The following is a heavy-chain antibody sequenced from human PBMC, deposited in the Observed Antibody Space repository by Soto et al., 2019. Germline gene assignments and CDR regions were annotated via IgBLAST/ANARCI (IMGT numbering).Heavy chain of an antibody. V-gene: IGHV1-58*02. J-gene: IGHJ6*03. Sequence: GASVKVSCKASGFTFTSSAMQWVRQARGQRLEWIGWIVVGSGNTNYAQKFQERVTITRDMSTSTAYMELSSLRSEDTAVYYCARGGYCSGGSCYTGKGYYYYYMDVWGKGTTVTVSS. D-gene: IGHD2-15*01. CDR2: IVVGSGNT. CDR1: GFTFTSSA. CDR3: ARGGYCSGGSCYTGKGYYYYYMDV.